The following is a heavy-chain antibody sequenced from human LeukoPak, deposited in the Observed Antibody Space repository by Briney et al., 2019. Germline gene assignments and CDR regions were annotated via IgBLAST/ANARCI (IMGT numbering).Heavy chain of an antibody. D-gene: IGHD3-10*01. CDR2: TYYRSKWCT. Sequence: SQTLSLTCAIPGDSVSSNSAAWNWIRQSPSRGHEWLGRTYYRSKWCTEYAVSVKSRITINPDTSKNQFSLQLSSVNPEDTAVYYCARLGSGSNYWGQGTLVTVSS. J-gene: IGHJ4*02. CDR1: GDSVSSNSAA. CDR3: ARLGSGSNY. V-gene: IGHV6-1*01.